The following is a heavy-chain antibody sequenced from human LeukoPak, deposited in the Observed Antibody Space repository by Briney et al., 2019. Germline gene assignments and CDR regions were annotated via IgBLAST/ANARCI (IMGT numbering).Heavy chain of an antibody. Sequence: ASVKVSCKASGYTFTSYAMHWVRQAPGQRLEWMGWLNAGNGNTKYSQKFQGRVTITRDTSASTAYMELSSLRSEDTAVYYCARDQYSSFDYWGQGTLVTVSS. CDR2: LNAGNGNT. V-gene: IGHV1-3*01. D-gene: IGHD6-6*01. CDR3: ARDQYSSFDY. CDR1: GYTFTSYA. J-gene: IGHJ4*02.